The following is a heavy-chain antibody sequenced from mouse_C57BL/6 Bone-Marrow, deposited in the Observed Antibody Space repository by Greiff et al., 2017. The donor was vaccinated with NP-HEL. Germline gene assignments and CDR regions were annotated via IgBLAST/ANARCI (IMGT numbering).Heavy chain of an antibody. V-gene: IGHV14-1*01. D-gene: IGHD3-2*02. CDR1: GFNIKDYY. J-gene: IGHJ3*01. Sequence: EVQLQQSGAELVRPGASVKLSCTASGFNIKDYYMHWVKQRPEQGLEWIGRIDPEDGDTEYAPKFQGKATMTADTSSNTAYLQLSSLTSEDTAVYYFTTIQLRAWFAYWGQGTLVTVSA. CDR2: IDPEDGDT. CDR3: TTIQLRAWFAY.